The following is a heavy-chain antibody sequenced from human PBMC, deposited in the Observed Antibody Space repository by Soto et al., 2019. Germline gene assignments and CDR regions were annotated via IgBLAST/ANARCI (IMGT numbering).Heavy chain of an antibody. D-gene: IGHD3-22*01. CDR1: GGTFSSYA. Sequence: SVKVSCKASGGTFSSYAISWVRQAPGQGLEWMGGIIPIFGTANYAQKFQGRVTITADESTSTAYMELSSLRAEDTAVYYCARGGYYDSSGYLDYWGQGTLVTVSS. CDR3: ARGGYYDSSGYLDY. J-gene: IGHJ4*02. V-gene: IGHV1-69*13. CDR2: IIPIFGTA.